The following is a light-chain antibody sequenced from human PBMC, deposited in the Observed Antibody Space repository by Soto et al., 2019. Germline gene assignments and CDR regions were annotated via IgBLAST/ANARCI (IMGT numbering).Light chain of an antibody. CDR2: GAS. V-gene: IGKV3-20*01. Sequence: EIVLTQSPGTLSLSPGERATLSCRASPSVSGSNLAWYQQKPGQAPRLVIYGASSRATGIPDRFSGSGSGTDFTLTISSLQPEDFATYYCQQANSFPLTFGGGTKVEIK. CDR1: PSVSGSN. J-gene: IGKJ4*01. CDR3: QQANSFPLT.